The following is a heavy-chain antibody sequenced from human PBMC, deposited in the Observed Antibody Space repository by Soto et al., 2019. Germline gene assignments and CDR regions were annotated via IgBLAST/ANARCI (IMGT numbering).Heavy chain of an antibody. D-gene: IGHD4-4*01. CDR2: ISYDGSNK. V-gene: IGHV3-30-3*01. CDR3: ARVVEKATIKLYYYGMDV. Sequence: GGSLRLSCAASGFTFSSYAMHWVRQAPGKGLEWVAVISYDGSNKYYADSVKGRFTISRDNSKNTLYLQMNSLRAEDTAVYYCARVVEKATIKLYYYGMDVWGQGTTVTVSS. J-gene: IGHJ6*02. CDR1: GFTFSSYA.